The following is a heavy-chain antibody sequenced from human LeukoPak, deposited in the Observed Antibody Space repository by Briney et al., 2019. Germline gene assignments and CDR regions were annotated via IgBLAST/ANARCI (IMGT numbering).Heavy chain of an antibody. V-gene: IGHV3-48*03. D-gene: IGHD3-3*01. CDR2: ISSSGSPI. CDR1: GFIFNSYE. Sequence: GGSLRLSCAASGFIFNSYEMNWVRQAPGKGVEWVSYISSSGSPIYYADSVKGRFTISRDNAKNSLYLQMNSLRADDTAVYYCAREYNFWSGYHSYNWFDPWGQGTLVTVSS. CDR3: AREYNFWSGYHSYNWFDP. J-gene: IGHJ5*02.